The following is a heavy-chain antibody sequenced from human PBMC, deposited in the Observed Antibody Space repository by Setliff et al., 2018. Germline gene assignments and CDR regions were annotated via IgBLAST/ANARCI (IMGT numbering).Heavy chain of an antibody. CDR2: IYYSGST. D-gene: IGHD3-3*01. Sequence: SETLSLTCTVSGGSISSSSYYRGWIRQPPGKGLEWIGSIYYSGSTYYNPSLKSRVTISVDTSKNQFSLKLSSVTAADTAVYYCARRETYYNFWSGYYDYWGQGTLVTVSS. V-gene: IGHV4-39*07. CDR3: ARRETYYNFWSGYYDY. J-gene: IGHJ4*02. CDR1: GGSISSSSYY.